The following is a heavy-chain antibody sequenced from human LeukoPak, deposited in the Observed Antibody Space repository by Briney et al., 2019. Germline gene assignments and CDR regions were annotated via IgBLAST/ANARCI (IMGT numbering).Heavy chain of an antibody. Sequence: GGSLRLSCAASGYTFSSYEMNWVRQAPGKGLEWVSYISSSGSTIYYADSVKGRFTISRDNAKNSLYLQMNSLRAEDTAVYYCAREDDYDSSGHFDYWGPGTLVTVSS. V-gene: IGHV3-48*03. J-gene: IGHJ4*02. CDR1: GYTFSSYE. CDR2: ISSSGSTI. CDR3: AREDDYDSSGHFDY. D-gene: IGHD3-22*01.